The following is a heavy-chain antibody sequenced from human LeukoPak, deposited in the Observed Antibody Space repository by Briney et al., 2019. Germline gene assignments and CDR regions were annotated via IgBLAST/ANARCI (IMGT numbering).Heavy chain of an antibody. CDR2: INPNSGGT. Sequence: GASVKVSCKSSGYTFTGYYMRWVRQAPGQGLEWMGWINPNSGGTNYAQKLQGRVTMTTDTSTSTAYMELRSLRSDDTAVYYCARGSGRWLQSSFDYWGQGTLVTVSS. J-gene: IGHJ4*02. D-gene: IGHD5-24*01. CDR1: GYTFTGYY. CDR3: ARGSGRWLQSSFDY. V-gene: IGHV1-2*02.